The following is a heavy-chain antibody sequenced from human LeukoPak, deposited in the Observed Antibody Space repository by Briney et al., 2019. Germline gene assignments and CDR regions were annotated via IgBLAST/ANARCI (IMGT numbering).Heavy chain of an antibody. CDR2: IKQDGSEK. CDR3: ARVEETLTTAAIIRKYYYYYYMDV. CDR1: GSTFSSYW. V-gene: IGHV3-7*01. Sequence: PGGSLRLSCAASGSTFSSYWMSWVRQAPGKGLEWVANIKQDGSEKYYVDSVKGRFTISRDNAKNSLYLQMNSLRAEDTAVYYCARVEETLTTAAIIRKYYYYYYMDVWGEGTTVTVSS. J-gene: IGHJ6*03. D-gene: IGHD4-11*01.